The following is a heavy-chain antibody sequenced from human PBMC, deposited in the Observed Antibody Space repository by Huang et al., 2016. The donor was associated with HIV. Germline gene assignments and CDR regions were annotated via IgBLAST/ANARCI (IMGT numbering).Heavy chain of an antibody. Sequence: QLQLQESGPGLVKPSETLSLTCTVSGGSLRSDNYYWGWIRQPPGKGLEWIGSIYYTGSTFYNPSLERRGTITVDTSKNHFSLRIRSVTAADTAVYYCARLPGSITMIRGVITDPYWGQGTLVTVSS. CDR3: ARLPGSITMIRGVITDPY. V-gene: IGHV4-39*02. CDR2: IYYTGST. J-gene: IGHJ4*02. D-gene: IGHD3-10*01. CDR1: GGSLRSDNYY.